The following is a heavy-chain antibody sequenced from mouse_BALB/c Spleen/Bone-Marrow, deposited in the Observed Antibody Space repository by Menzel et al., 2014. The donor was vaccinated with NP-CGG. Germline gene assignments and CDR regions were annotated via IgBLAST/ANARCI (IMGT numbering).Heavy chain of an antibody. CDR1: GYTFTSYL. V-gene: IGHV1-4*01. CDR3: ARKGYGNYHYYAMDY. D-gene: IGHD2-1*01. CDR2: INPSTGYT. Sequence: QVQLQQSGAELAKPGASVKMSCKASGYTFTSYLMYWIKQRPGQGLEWIGYINPSTGYTEYNQKFKDKATLTADKSSNTAYMQLSSLTSEDSAVYYCARKGYGNYHYYAMDYWGQGTSVTVSS. J-gene: IGHJ4*01.